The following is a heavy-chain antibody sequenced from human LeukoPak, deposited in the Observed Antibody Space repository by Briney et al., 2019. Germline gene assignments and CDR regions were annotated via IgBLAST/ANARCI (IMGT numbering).Heavy chain of an antibody. J-gene: IGHJ6*02. Sequence: GASVKVSCKASGYSFISYAMNWVRQAPGQGLEWMGWINTNTGNPTYAQGFTGRFVFSLDTSVSTAYLQISSLKASDTAMYYCARHMHYDSSGYYVPYYYGMDVWGQGTTVTVSS. V-gene: IGHV7-4-1*02. CDR1: GYSFISYA. CDR2: INTNTGNP. CDR3: ARHMHYDSSGYYVPYYYGMDV. D-gene: IGHD3-22*01.